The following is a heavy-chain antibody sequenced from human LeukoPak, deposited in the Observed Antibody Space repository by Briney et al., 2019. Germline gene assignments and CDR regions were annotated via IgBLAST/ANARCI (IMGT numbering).Heavy chain of an antibody. V-gene: IGHV3-23*01. CDR2: ISGSGGST. CDR3: AKAVVRGVIPINAFDY. CDR1: GFSFSSYA. D-gene: IGHD3-10*01. J-gene: IGHJ4*02. Sequence: GGSLRLSCAASGFSFSSYAMSWVRQAPGKGLEWVSGISGSGGSTYYADSVKGRFTISRDNSKNTLYLQMNSLRAEDTAVYYCAKAVVRGVIPINAFDYWGQGTLVTVSS.